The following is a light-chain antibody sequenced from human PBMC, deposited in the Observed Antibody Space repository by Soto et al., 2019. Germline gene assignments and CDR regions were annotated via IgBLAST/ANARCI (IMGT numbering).Light chain of an antibody. CDR2: SKN. CDR1: SSNIGINT. CDR3: AAWDDRLNGWV. J-gene: IGLJ3*02. V-gene: IGLV1-44*01. Sequence: QSVLTQPPSASGTPGQRVTISCSGNSSNIGINTVNWYQQFPGTAPKLLIYSKNQRPSGVPDRFSGSKSGTSASLAISGLQSEDEADYYCAAWDDRLNGWVFGGGTKLTVL.